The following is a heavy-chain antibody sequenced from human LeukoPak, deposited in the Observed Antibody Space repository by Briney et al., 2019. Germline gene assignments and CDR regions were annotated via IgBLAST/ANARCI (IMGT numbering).Heavy chain of an antibody. CDR3: ARDNWVDC. CDR1: GFTFSMYA. Sequence: GGSLRLCCAASGFTFSMYAMSWVRQDPGKGLEWVSGISGSGGNTYYADSVKGRFTISRDNSKNTLYLQMNSLRVEDTAVYYCARDNWVDCWGQGTLVTVSS. V-gene: IGHV3-23*01. J-gene: IGHJ5*01. CDR2: ISGSGGNT.